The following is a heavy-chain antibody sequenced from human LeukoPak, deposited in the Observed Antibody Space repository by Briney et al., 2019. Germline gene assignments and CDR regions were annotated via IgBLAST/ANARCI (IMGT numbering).Heavy chain of an antibody. Sequence: GGSLRLSCAASGFTFSSYWMSWVRQAPGKGLEWVSAISGSGGSTYYADSVKGRFTISRDNSKNTLYLQMNSLRAEDTAVYYCAKSQTVMEDYFDYWGQGTLVTVSS. CDR1: GFTFSSYW. CDR3: AKSQTVMEDYFDY. CDR2: ISGSGGST. V-gene: IGHV3-23*01. D-gene: IGHD3-16*01. J-gene: IGHJ4*02.